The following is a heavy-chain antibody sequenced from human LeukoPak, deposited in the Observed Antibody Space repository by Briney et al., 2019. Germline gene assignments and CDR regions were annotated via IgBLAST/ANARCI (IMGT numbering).Heavy chain of an antibody. J-gene: IGHJ6*02. CDR3: ARDQVLLWFGESRMDV. CDR2: ISGSGGST. CDR1: GFTLSSYA. V-gene: IGHV3-23*01. Sequence: GGSLRLSCAASGFTLSSYAMSWVRQAPGKGLEWVSAISGSGGSTYYADSVKGRFTISRDNSKNTLYLQMNSLRAEDTAVYYCARDQVLLWFGESRMDVWGQGTTVTVSS. D-gene: IGHD3-10*01.